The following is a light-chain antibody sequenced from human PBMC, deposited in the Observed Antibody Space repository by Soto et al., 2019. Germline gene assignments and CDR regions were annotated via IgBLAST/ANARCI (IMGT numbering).Light chain of an antibody. CDR1: SSDVGGYNH. Sequence: QSALTQPASVSGSPGQSIAISCTGTSSDVGGYNHVSWYQQPPGKAPKLIIYDVSNRPSGVSDRFSGSKSGNTASLTISGLQAEDEADYYCSSYTSSSTYVFGTGTKVTV. CDR2: DVS. J-gene: IGLJ1*01. V-gene: IGLV2-14*01. CDR3: SSYTSSSTYV.